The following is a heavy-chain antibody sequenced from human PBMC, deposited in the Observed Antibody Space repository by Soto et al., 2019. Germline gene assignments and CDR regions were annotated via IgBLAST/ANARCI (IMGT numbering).Heavy chain of an antibody. Sequence: PGGSLRLSCAASGFTFDDYAMHWVRQAPGKGLEWVSGISWNSGSIGYADSVKGRFTISRDNAKNSLYLQMNSLRAEDTALYYCAKSAADGYTNWFDPWGQGTLVTVSS. CDR1: GFTFDDYA. CDR3: AKSAADGYTNWFDP. J-gene: IGHJ5*02. CDR2: ISWNSGSI. D-gene: IGHD6-13*01. V-gene: IGHV3-9*01.